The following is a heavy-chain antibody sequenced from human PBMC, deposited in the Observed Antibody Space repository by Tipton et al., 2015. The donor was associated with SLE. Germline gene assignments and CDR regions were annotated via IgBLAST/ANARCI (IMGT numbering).Heavy chain of an antibody. CDR2: IYHTGST. V-gene: IGHV4-59*01. D-gene: IGHD3-10*01. J-gene: IGHJ3*02. Sequence: TLSLTCAVYGGSFSGYYWSWIRQPPGKGLEWIGWIYHTGSTDYNPSLKSRVTISVDTPKNQFSLRLSSVTAAATAVYYRARDYYGSGFDAFDIWGQG. CDR1: GGSFSGYY. CDR3: ARDYYGSGFDAFDI.